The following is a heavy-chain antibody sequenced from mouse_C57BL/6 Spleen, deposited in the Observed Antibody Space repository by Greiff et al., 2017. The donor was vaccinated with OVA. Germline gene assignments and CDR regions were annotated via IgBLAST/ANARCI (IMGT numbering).Heavy chain of an antibody. CDR2: ISNGGGST. V-gene: IGHV5-12*01. Sequence: EVHLVESGGGLVQPGGSLKLSCAASGFTFSDYYMYWVRQTPEKRLEWVAYISNGGGSTYYPDTVKGRFTISRDNAKNTLYLQMSRLKSEDTAMYYCARQDYDGYSYYAMDYWGQGTSVTVSS. CDR3: ARQDYDGYSYYAMDY. D-gene: IGHD2-3*01. J-gene: IGHJ4*01. CDR1: GFTFSDYY.